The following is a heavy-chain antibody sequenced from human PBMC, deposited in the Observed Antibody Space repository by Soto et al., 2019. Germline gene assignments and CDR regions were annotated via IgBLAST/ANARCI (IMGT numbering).Heavy chain of an antibody. D-gene: IGHD2-21*01. J-gene: IGHJ6*02. Sequence: GSLRLSCAASGFTFSDYAMSWVRQAPGKGLEWVSAIPVSGDTTYYADSVKGRFTISRDNSKNTLFLQMNGLRVEDTAVYHCAKAIFPNAVNEAMDVWGQGTTVTVSS. CDR2: IPVSGDTT. V-gene: IGHV3-23*01. CDR3: AKAIFPNAVNEAMDV. CDR1: GFTFSDYA.